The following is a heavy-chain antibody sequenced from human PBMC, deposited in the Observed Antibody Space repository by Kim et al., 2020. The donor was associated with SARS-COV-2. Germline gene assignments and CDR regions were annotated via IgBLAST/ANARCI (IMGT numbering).Heavy chain of an antibody. V-gene: IGHV5-51*01. CDR2: IYPGDSDT. Sequence: GESLKISCKGSGYSFTSYWIGWVRQMPGKGLEWMGIIYPGDSDTRYSPSFQGQVTISADKSISTAYLQWSILKASDTAMYYCARRGGYSGYDSMGAVDYWGQGTLVTVSS. CDR3: ARRGGYSGYDSMGAVDY. D-gene: IGHD5-12*01. J-gene: IGHJ4*02. CDR1: GYSFTSYW.